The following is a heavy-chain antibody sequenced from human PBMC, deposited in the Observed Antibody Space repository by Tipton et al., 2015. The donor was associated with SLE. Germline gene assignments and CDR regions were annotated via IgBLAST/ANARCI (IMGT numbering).Heavy chain of an antibody. J-gene: IGHJ3*02. Sequence: TLSLTCTATGDSVTSSGYYWSWIRQHPGKGLEWIGFISYDGRTKYNPSLKSRVTISLDTSKTQFFLRLSTVTAADTAVHFCARDRVIVLEPVPIPPALYISGQGTTVTVSS. D-gene: IGHD2-8*02. CDR2: ISYDGRT. CDR3: ARDRVIVLEPVPIPPALYI. CDR1: GDSVTSSGYY. V-gene: IGHV4-31*03.